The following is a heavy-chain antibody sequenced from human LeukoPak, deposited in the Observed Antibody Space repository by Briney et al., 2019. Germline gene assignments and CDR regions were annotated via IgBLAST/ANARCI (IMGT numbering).Heavy chain of an antibody. Sequence: SETLSLTCTVSGGSISRGGYYWSWIRQHPGKGLEWIGYIYYSGSTYYNPSLKSRVTISVDTSKNQFSLKLSSVTAADTAVYYCARDGRVGYYYYCMDVWGKGTTVTVSS. CDR3: ARDGRVGYYYYCMDV. V-gene: IGHV4-31*03. CDR2: IYYSGST. CDR1: GGSISRGGYY. J-gene: IGHJ6*03. D-gene: IGHD2-15*01.